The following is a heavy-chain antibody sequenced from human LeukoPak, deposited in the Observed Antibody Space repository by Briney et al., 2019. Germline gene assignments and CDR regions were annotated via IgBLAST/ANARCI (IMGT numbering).Heavy chain of an antibody. V-gene: IGHV3-74*01. CDR2: MNSDGTTT. Sequence: GGSLRLSCAASGFSSSDYWMHWVRHAPGKGLVWVSRMNSDGTTTNYADSVKGRFTISRDNAKNSLYLQMNSLRAEDTAVYYCARVPYYYDSSGYYYYFDYWGQGTLVTVSS. CDR1: GFSSSDYW. J-gene: IGHJ4*02. D-gene: IGHD3-22*01. CDR3: ARVPYYYDSSGYYYYFDY.